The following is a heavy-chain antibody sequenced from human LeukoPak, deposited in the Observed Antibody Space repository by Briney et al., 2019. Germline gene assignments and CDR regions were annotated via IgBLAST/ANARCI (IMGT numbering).Heavy chain of an antibody. Sequence: ASVKLSFKASGYTFSVYYMHRVRQAPGQGLEWTGWINPNSGGTKYAQKFQGRVTMTRDTSISTAYMELSRLRSDDTAVYYCATEVTDWGQGTLVTVSS. V-gene: IGHV1-2*02. CDR2: INPNSGGT. J-gene: IGHJ4*02. CDR3: ATEVTD. D-gene: IGHD5-18*01. CDR1: GYTFSVYY.